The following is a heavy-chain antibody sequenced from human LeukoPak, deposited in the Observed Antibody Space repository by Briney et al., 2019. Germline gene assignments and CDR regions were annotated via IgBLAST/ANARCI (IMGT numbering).Heavy chain of an antibody. CDR1: GGTFSSYA. V-gene: IGHV1-69*13. J-gene: IGHJ4*02. D-gene: IGHD1-14*01. CDR2: IIPIFGTA. Sequence: GASVKVSCKASGGTFSSYAISWVRQAPGQGLEWMGGIIPIFGTANYAQKFQGRVTITADESTSTAYMELSSLRSEDTAVYYCARVEEWGTSEFDYWGQGTLVTVSS. CDR3: ARVEEWGTSEFDY.